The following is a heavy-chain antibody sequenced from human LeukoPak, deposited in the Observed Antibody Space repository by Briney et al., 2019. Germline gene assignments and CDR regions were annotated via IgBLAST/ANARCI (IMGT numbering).Heavy chain of an antibody. CDR3: ARDHYYDSSGTSHLFDY. CDR2: IIPIFGTA. J-gene: IGHJ4*02. D-gene: IGHD3-22*01. CDR1: GYTFTSYG. V-gene: IGHV1-69*13. Sequence: SVKVSCKASGYTFTSYGISWVRQAPGQGLEWMGGIIPIFGTANYAQKFQGRVTITADESTSTAYMELSSLRSEDTAVYYCARDHYYDSSGTSHLFDYWGQGTLVTVSS.